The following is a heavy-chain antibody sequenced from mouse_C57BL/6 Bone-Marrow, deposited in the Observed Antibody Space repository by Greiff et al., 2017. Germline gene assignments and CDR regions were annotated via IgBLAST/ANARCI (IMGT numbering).Heavy chain of an antibody. CDR1: GYTFTSYG. V-gene: IGHV1-81*01. D-gene: IGHD2-14*01. CDR3: ARDRGVLFAY. J-gene: IGHJ3*01. CDR2: IYPRSGNT. Sequence: VQLQESGAELARPGASVKLSCKASGYTFTSYGISWVKQRTGQGLEWIGEIYPRSGNTYYNEKFKGKATLTADKSSSTAYMELRSLTSEDSAVYFCARDRGVLFAYWGQGTLVTVSA.